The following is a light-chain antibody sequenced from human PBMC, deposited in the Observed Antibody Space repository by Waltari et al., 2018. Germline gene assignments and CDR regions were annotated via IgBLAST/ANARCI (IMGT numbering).Light chain of an antibody. J-gene: IGKJ4*01. CDR3: QQRSNWPPVT. V-gene: IGKV3-11*01. CDR2: DAS. CDR1: QSVSSY. Sequence: EIVLTQSPATLSLSPGERVTLSCRASQSVSSYLAWYQQKPGQAPRLLIYDASNRATGIPAMFSGSGSGTDFTLTISSLEPEDFAVYYCQQRSNWPPVTFGGGTKVEIK.